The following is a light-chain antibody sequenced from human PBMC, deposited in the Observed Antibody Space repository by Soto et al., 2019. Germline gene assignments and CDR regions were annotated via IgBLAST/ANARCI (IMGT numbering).Light chain of an antibody. J-gene: IGLJ1*01. V-gene: IGLV2-8*01. CDR3: SSYAGSNYPYV. CDR2: EVT. CDR1: SGDVGAYDY. Sequence: QSVLTQPPSASGPPGQSVTISCTGTSGDVGAYDYVSWYQQHPGKAPKLLIYEVTKRPLGVPDRFSGSKSGNAASLTVSGLQAEDEADYYCSSYAGSNYPYVFGTGTKVTVL.